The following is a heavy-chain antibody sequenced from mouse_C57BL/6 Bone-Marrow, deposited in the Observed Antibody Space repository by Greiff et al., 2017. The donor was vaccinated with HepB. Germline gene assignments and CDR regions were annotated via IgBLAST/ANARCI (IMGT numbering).Heavy chain of an antibody. CDR1: GYTFTSYW. CDR2: IDPSDSYT. D-gene: IGHD2-10*02. J-gene: IGHJ3*01. Sequence: VQLQQSGAELVKPGASVKLSCKASGYTFTSYWMQWVKQRPGQGLEWIGEIDPSDSYTNYNQKFKGKATLTVDTSSSTAYMQLSSLTSEDSAVYYCARESIRFAYWGQGTLVTVSA. CDR3: ARESIRFAY. V-gene: IGHV1-50*01.